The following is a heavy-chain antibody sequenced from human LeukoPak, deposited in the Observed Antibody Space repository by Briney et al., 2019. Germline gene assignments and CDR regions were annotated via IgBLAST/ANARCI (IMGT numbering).Heavy chain of an antibody. D-gene: IGHD5-18*01. CDR2: TYYRSKWYN. CDR3: ARGYGYYFDY. V-gene: IGHV6-1*01. Sequence: SQTLSLTCALSGDSVSSNSAAWNWSRQSPARGLEWLGRTYYRSKWYNDYAVSVKSRITINPDTSKNQFSLQLNSVTPEDTAIYYCARGYGYYFDYWGQGTLVTVSS. CDR1: GDSVSSNSAA. J-gene: IGHJ4*02.